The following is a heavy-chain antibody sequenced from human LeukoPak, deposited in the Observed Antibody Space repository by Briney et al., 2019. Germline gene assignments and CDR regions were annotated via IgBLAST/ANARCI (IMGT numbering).Heavy chain of an antibody. V-gene: IGHV4-34*01. CDR1: GGSFSGYY. CDR2: INHSGST. Sequence: SETLSLTCAVYGGSFSGYYCSWIRQPPGKGLEWIGEINHSGSTNYNPSLKNRVTISVDTSKNQFSLKLSSVTAADTAVYYCARFRIAVADAYYYYYMDVWGKGTTVTVSS. D-gene: IGHD6-19*01. CDR3: ARFRIAVADAYYYYYMDV. J-gene: IGHJ6*03.